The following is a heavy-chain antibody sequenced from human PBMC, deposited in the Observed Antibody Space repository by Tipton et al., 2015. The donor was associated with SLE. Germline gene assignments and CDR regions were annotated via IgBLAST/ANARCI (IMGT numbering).Heavy chain of an antibody. D-gene: IGHD2-15*01. V-gene: IGHV4-4*02. J-gene: IGHJ3*02. CDR1: GGSISSSNW. Sequence: TLSLTCTVSGGSISSSNWWSWVRQPPGKGLEWIGEIYHSGSTNYNPSLKSRVTISVDTSKNQFSLKLSSVTAADTAVYYCAREDIVVVVAATRGAFDIWGQGTMVTVSS. CDR3: AREDIVVVVAATRGAFDI. CDR2: IYHSGST.